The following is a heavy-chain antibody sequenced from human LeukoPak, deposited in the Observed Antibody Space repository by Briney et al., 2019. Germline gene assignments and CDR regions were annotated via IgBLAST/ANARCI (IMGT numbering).Heavy chain of an antibody. CDR1: GFTFSSYA. V-gene: IGHV3-23*01. J-gene: IGHJ4*02. CDR2: ISGSGGST. CDR3: AKAQAARPFDY. D-gene: IGHD6-6*01. Sequence: GGSLRLSCAASGFTFSSYAVSWVRQAPGKGLEWVSSISGSGGSTYYADSVKGRFTISRDNSKNTLYLQMNSLRAEDTAVYYCAKAQAARPFDYWGQGTLVTVSS.